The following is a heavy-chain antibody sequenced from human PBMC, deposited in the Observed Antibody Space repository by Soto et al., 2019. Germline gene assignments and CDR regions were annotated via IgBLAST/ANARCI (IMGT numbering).Heavy chain of an antibody. CDR2: LIPIFGTA. CDR3: ARTPVGPDGMDV. CDR1: GGTFSSYA. Sequence: QVQLVQSGAEVKKPGSSVKVSCKASGGTFSSYAISWVRQAPGQGLEWMGGLIPIFGTANYAQKFQGRVXIXAXGSTSTAHMELGSLRSEDTAVYYCARTPVGPDGMDVWGQGTTVTVSS. V-gene: IGHV1-69*12. J-gene: IGHJ6*02. D-gene: IGHD2-15*01.